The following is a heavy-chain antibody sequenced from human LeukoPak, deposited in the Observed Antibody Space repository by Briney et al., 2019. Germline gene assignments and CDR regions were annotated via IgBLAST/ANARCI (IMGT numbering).Heavy chain of an antibody. CDR3: ARGDYYDSSGYWTAGWFDP. D-gene: IGHD3-22*01. J-gene: IGHJ5*02. CDR1: GYTFTGYY. Sequence: ASVKVSCKASGYTFTGYYMHWVRQAPGQGLEWMGWINPNSGGTNYAQKFQGRVTMTRDTSISTAYVELSRLRSDDTAVYYCARGDYYDSSGYWTAGWFDPWGQGTLVTVSS. CDR2: INPNSGGT. V-gene: IGHV1-2*02.